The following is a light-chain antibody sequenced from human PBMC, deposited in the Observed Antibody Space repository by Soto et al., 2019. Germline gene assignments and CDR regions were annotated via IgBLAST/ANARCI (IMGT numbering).Light chain of an antibody. CDR3: QTYRHWPLT. CDR2: GVS. Sequence: EIVMTQSPATLSVSPGERLTLSCRASQSVSSNLAWYQQKPGPTPRLLIYGVSTRATGIPARFSGSGSGTEFTLTVRRLQYEDFAVYYSQTYRHWPLTFGGGTRVAIK. J-gene: IGKJ4*02. V-gene: IGKV3-15*01. CDR1: QSVSSN.